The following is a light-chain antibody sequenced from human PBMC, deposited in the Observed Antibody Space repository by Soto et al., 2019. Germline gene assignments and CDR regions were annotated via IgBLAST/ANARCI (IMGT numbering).Light chain of an antibody. V-gene: IGLV1-47*02. CDR2: SNN. Sequence: QSVLTQPPSASGTPGQRVTISCSGSSSNIGSNYVYWYQQLPGTAPNLLIYSNNQRPSGVPDRFSGSKSGTSASLAISGLRSEDEADYYCAAWDDSLSGRGVFGGGTKLTVL. CDR3: AAWDDSLSGRGV. CDR1: SSNIGSNY. J-gene: IGLJ3*02.